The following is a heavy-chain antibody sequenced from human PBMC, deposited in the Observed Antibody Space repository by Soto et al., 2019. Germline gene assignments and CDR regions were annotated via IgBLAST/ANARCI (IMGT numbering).Heavy chain of an antibody. J-gene: IGHJ4*02. CDR3: ARGGNPIDY. CDR2: ISAYNGNT. CDR1: GYTFTSSA. Sequence: VPVKVSSKAPGYTFTSSAIYLVRQAPGQGLEWMGWISAYNGNTYYAQKFQGRVTMTTDTSTSTAYMELRSLRSDDTAVYYCARGGNPIDYWGQGTLVTVS. V-gene: IGHV1-18*01. D-gene: IGHD3-16*01.